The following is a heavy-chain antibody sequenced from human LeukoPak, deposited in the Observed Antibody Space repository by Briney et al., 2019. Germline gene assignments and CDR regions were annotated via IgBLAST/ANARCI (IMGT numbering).Heavy chain of an antibody. V-gene: IGHV3-23*01. D-gene: IGHD3-9*01. CDR2: ISGSGGST. CDR3: AKVRYSYYYYYYMDV. CDR1: GFTFSSYA. Sequence: GGSLRLSCAASGFTFSSYAMSWVRQAPGKGLEWVSAISGSGGSTYYADSVKGRFTISRDNSKNTLYLQMNSLRAEDTAVYYCAKVRYSYYYYYYMDVWSKGTTVTVSS. J-gene: IGHJ6*03.